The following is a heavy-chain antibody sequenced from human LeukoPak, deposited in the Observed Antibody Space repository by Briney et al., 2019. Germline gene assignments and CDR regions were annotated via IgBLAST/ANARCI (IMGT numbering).Heavy chain of an antibody. CDR3: ARVWRYCSGGSCYIV. D-gene: IGHD2-15*01. CDR1: GGSFSGYY. J-gene: IGHJ4*02. V-gene: IGHV4-34*01. Sequence: SETLSLTCAVYGGSFSGYYWSWIRQPPGKGLEWIGEINHSGSTNYNPSPKSRVTISVDTSKNQFSLKLSSVTAADTAVYYCARVWRYCSGGSCYIVWGQGTLVTVSS. CDR2: INHSGST.